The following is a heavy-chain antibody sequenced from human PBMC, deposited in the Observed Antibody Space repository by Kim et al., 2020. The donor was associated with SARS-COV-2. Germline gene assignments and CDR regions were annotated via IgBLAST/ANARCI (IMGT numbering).Heavy chain of an antibody. Sequence: GGSLRLSCAASGFDFGVYSMNWVRQAPGKGPEWVSYITSDSNRIHYADSVRGRFTISRDNAGNSLFLQMNNLRAEDKARYYCARGRQYGFDFWGQGTMVT. CDR3: ARGRQYGFDF. J-gene: IGHJ3*01. CDR2: ITSDSNRI. CDR1: GFDFGVYS. V-gene: IGHV3-48*01.